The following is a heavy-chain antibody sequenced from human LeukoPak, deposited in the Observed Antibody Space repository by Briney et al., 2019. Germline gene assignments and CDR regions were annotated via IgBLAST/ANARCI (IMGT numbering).Heavy chain of an antibody. CDR3: ARDLYDPLIYFDY. J-gene: IGHJ4*02. D-gene: IGHD3-3*01. Sequence: PGGSLRLSCAASGFTFSSYSMNWVRQAPGKGLEWVSSISSSSSYIYYADSVKGRFTISRDNAKNSLYLQMNSLRAEDTAVYYCARDLYDPLIYFDYWGQGTLVTVSS. V-gene: IGHV3-21*01. CDR1: GFTFSSYS. CDR2: ISSSSSYI.